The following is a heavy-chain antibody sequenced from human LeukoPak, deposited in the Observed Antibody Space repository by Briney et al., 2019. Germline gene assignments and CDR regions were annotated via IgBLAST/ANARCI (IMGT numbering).Heavy chain of an antibody. CDR2: ISSSSSTI. CDR3: AKGPDSSGWFGYYFDY. V-gene: IGHV3-48*01. D-gene: IGHD6-19*01. J-gene: IGHJ4*02. CDR1: GFTFSSYS. Sequence: PGGSLRLSCAASGFTFSSYSMNWVRQAPGRGLEWVSYISSSSSTIYYADSVKGRFTISRDNSKNTLYLQMNSLRAEDTAVYYCAKGPDSSGWFGYYFDYWGQGTLVTVSS.